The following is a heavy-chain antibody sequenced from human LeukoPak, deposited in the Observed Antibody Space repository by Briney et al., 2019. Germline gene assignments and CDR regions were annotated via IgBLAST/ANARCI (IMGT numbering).Heavy chain of an antibody. V-gene: IGHV4-59*01. CDR3: ARVSRSGYDSRGAFDI. CDR1: GGSISTYY. Sequence: SETLSLTRTVSGGSISTYYWSWIRQPPGKGLEWIGYIYYSGSTNYNPSLKSRVTISVDTSKNQFSLRLTSVTAADTAVYYCARVSRSGYDSRGAFDIWGQGTMVTVSS. J-gene: IGHJ3*02. CDR2: IYYSGST. D-gene: IGHD3-22*01.